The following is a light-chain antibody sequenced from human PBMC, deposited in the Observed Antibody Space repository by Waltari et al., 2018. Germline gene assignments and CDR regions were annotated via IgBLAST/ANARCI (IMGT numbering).Light chain of an antibody. CDR2: EVS. J-gene: IGLJ2*01. V-gene: IGLV2-8*01. CDR1: SSDVGAYDY. Sequence: QSALTQPPSASGSPGQSVTISCTGTSSDVGAYDYVSWYQHHPGKAPKLLISEVSTRPSGVPERFSGSRSGNTASLTVSGLQAEDEADYYCSSYAGSNNLVFGGGTKLTVL. CDR3: SSYAGSNNLV.